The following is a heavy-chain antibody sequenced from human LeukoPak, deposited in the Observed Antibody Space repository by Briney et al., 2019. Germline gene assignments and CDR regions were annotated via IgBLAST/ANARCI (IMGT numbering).Heavy chain of an antibody. D-gene: IGHD3-3*01. J-gene: IGHJ4*02. V-gene: IGHV3-30*02. CDR3: AKDGYDFWSGYFPSLDY. Sequence: GGSLRLSCAASGFTFSSYGMHWVRQAPGKGLEWVAFIRYDGSNKYYADSVKGRFTISRDNSKNTLYLQMNSLRAEDTAVYYCAKDGYDFWSGYFPSLDYWGQGTLVTVSS. CDR1: GFTFSSYG. CDR2: IRYDGSNK.